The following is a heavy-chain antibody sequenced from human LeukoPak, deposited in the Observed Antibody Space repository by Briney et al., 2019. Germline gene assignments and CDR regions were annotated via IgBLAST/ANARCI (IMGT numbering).Heavy chain of an antibody. CDR2: IKQDGSEK. J-gene: IGHJ3*02. CDR3: ARDHSSSWYLLANDAFDI. Sequence: GGSLRLSCAASGFTFSSYAMSWVRQAPGKGLEWVANIKQDGSEKYYVDSVKGRFTISRDNAKNSLYLQMNSLRAEDTAVYYCARDHSSSWYLLANDAFDIWGQGTMVTVSS. CDR1: GFTFSSYA. D-gene: IGHD6-13*01. V-gene: IGHV3-7*01.